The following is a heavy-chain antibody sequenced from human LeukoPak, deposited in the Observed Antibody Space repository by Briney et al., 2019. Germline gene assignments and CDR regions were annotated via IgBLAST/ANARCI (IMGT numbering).Heavy chain of an antibody. J-gene: IGHJ5*02. CDR1: GFTFSHAW. D-gene: IGHD6-13*01. CDR2: IKSKTDGGTT. CDR3: TTDPTFTPYNSSWYWFDP. V-gene: IGHV3-15*01. Sequence: PGGSLRLSCAASGFTFSHAWMSWVRQAPGKGLEWVGRIKSKTDGGTTDYAAPVKGRFTISRDDSKNTLYLQMNSLKTEDTAVYYCTTDPTFTPYNSSWYWFDPWGQGTLVTVSS.